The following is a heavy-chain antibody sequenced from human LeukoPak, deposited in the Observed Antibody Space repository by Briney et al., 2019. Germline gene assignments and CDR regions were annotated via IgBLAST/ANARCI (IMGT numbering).Heavy chain of an antibody. Sequence: SQTLSLTCTVSGGSISSGDYYSSWLRQPPGKGVEWLGHIYYSGSTYYNPSLKRRVTISVDTSKIQFSLKLSPVTAADTCLFLCARASTVGWWFEPWGQGTLGTVSS. V-gene: IGHV4-30-4*01. CDR2: IYYSGST. CDR3: ARASTVGWWFEP. J-gene: IGHJ5*02. D-gene: IGHD4-23*01. CDR1: GGSISSGDYY.